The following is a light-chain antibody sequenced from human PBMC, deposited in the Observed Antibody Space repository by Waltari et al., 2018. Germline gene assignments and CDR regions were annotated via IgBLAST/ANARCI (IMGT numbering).Light chain of an antibody. CDR1: ESITTNF. V-gene: IGKV3-20*01. J-gene: IGKJ5*01. Sequence: EIVLTQSPVTLSLSPGERATLSFMASESITTNFIPGYQQKPGQAPRLLIHGASIRATGISDFFSGSGSGTDFTLTISRLEPEDFAVYYCQHYGRSAITFGQGTRLDIK. CDR3: QHYGRSAIT. CDR2: GAS.